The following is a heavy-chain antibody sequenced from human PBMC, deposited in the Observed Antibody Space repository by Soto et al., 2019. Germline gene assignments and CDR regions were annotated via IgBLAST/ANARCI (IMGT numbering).Heavy chain of an antibody. CDR3: LRVVEAASRRTDFDS. CDR2: VYYTGGA. D-gene: IGHD3-22*01. V-gene: IGHV4-39*01. CDR1: GGFIDNSHSF. Sequence: SETLSLTCDISGGFIDNSHSFWGWVRHPPGKGLEFIGSVYYTGGAYYNPSLKSRVTVSVDTSKNQLSLRVNSVTAADSAVYYCLRVVEAASRRTDFDSWGQGILVTVSS. J-gene: IGHJ4*02.